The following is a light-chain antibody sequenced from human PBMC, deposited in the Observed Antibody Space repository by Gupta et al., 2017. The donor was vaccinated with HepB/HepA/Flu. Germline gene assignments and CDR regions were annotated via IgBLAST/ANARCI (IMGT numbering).Light chain of an antibody. CDR1: QGISSY. CDR3: QQVKSYPLT. Sequence: DIQLTQSPSFLSASVGDRVTITCRASQGISSYLAWYQQKPGKAPKLLIYAASPLQSGVPSRFSGSGSGTEFTLTISSLQPEDFATYYCQQVKSYPLTFGQGTRLEIK. CDR2: AAS. V-gene: IGKV1-9*01. J-gene: IGKJ5*01.